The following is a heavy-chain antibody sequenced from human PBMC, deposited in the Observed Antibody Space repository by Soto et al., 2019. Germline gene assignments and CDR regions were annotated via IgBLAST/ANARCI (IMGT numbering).Heavy chain of an antibody. V-gene: IGHV3-72*01. CDR3: VDCGSTDFDC. CDR2: IKNRGGSYAT. J-gene: IGHJ4*02. Sequence: EVQLVGSGGGLVQPGGSLRLSCVASGFSLSNHWLDWVRQAPGKGLEWFGLIKNRGGSYATQYAASVRGRFTISRDDSKNSLYLQMTTLKTEDTAVYYCVDCGSTDFDCWGQGIPVTVSS. CDR1: GFSLSNHW. D-gene: IGHD2-2*01.